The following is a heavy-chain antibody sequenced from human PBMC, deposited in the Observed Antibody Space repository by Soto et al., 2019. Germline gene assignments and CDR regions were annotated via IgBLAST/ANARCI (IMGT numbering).Heavy chain of an antibody. CDR3: AKDTDYYDSSGSFDY. V-gene: IGHV3-30*18. D-gene: IGHD3-22*01. CDR1: GFTFSSYG. J-gene: IGHJ4*02. CDR2: ISYDGSNK. Sequence: PGGSLRLSCAASGFTFSSYGMHWVRQAPGKGLEWVAVISYDGSNKYYADSVKGRFTISRDNSKNTLYLQMNSLRAEDTAVYYCAKDTDYYDSSGSFDYWGQGTLVTVSS.